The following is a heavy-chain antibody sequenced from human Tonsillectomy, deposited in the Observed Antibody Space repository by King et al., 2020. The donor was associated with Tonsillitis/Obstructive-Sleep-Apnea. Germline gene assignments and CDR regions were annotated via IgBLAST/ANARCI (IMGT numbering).Heavy chain of an antibody. CDR3: AGRKAGNDDFDI. J-gene: IGHJ3*02. CDR2: TRDKTCSYAT. V-gene: IGHV3-72*01. Sequence: EVQLVESGGGLVQPGGSLRLSCAASGFTSSDHYMDWVRQAPGKGLEWVGRTRDKTCSYATEYAASVKGRFTISRDDSKNSLYLQMNSLKTEDTAVYYCAGRKAGNDDFDIWGQGTMVTVSS. D-gene: IGHD6-19*01. CDR1: GFTSSDHY.